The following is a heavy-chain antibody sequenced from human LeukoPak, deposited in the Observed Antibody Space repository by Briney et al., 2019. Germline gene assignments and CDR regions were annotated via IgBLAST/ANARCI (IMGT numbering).Heavy chain of an antibody. CDR1: GGSISSSSYY. D-gene: IGHD3-16*01. J-gene: IGHJ5*02. V-gene: IGHV4-39*07. CDR3: ARGSYDYVWGSYEPGWFDP. Sequence: SETLSLTCTVSGGSISSSSYYWGWIRQPPGKGLEWIGEINHSGSTNYNPSLKSRVTISVDTSKNQFSLKLSSVTAADTAVYYCARGSYDYVWGSYEPGWFDPWGQGTLVTVSS. CDR2: INHSGST.